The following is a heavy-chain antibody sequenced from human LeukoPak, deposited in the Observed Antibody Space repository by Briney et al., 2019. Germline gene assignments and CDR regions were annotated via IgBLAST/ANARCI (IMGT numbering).Heavy chain of an antibody. V-gene: IGHV4-39*01. CDR3: ARHILDYYYMDV. CDR2: INHSGST. CDR1: GGSISSSSYY. Sequence: SETLSLTCTVSGGSISSSSYYWGWIRQPPGKGLEWIGEINHSGSTNYNPSLKSRVTISVDTSKNQFSLKLSSVTAADTAVYYCARHILDYYYMDVWGKGTTVTISS. J-gene: IGHJ6*03.